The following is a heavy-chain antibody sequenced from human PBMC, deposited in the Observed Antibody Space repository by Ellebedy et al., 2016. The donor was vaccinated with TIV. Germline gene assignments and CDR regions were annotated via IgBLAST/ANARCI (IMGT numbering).Heavy chain of an antibody. CDR2: ISSGGTDT. D-gene: IGHD3-22*01. Sequence: GESLKISCAASGFTFSDFAMNWVRQAPGKGLEWISIISSGGTDTYYAGSVKGRFTVSRDNSKSTLYLQMNSLRAGDTAVYFCAKADSSGNYYAHRPLSYWGQGTLVTVTS. CDR3: AKADSSGNYYAHRPLSY. V-gene: IGHV3-23*01. CDR1: GFTFSDFA. J-gene: IGHJ4*02.